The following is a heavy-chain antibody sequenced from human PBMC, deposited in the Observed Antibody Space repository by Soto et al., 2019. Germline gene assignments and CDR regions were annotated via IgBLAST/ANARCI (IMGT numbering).Heavy chain of an antibody. Sequence: SQTLSLTCTISGDSVSSNSAAWNWIRQSPSRGLEWLGRTYYRSKWYNDYAVSVKSRITINPDTSKNQFSLQLNSVTPEDTAVYYCARDGYCSGGSCYAPGSWFDPWGQGTLVTVSS. J-gene: IGHJ5*02. V-gene: IGHV6-1*01. D-gene: IGHD2-15*01. CDR1: GDSVSSNSAA. CDR2: TYYRSKWYN. CDR3: ARDGYCSGGSCYAPGSWFDP.